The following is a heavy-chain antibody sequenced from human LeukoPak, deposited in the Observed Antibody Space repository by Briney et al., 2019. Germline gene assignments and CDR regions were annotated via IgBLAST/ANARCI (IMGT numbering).Heavy chain of an antibody. V-gene: IGHV7-4-1*02. CDR2: INTNTGNP. D-gene: IGHD3-22*01. Sequence: ASVKVSRKASGYTFTSYAMNWVRQAPGQGLEWMGWINTNTGNPTYDQGFTGRFVFSLDTSVSTAYLQISSLKAEDTAVYYCARDLGGDYYDSSGYYSSHFDYWGQGTLVTVSS. CDR1: GYTFTSYA. CDR3: ARDLGGDYYDSSGYYSSHFDY. J-gene: IGHJ4*02.